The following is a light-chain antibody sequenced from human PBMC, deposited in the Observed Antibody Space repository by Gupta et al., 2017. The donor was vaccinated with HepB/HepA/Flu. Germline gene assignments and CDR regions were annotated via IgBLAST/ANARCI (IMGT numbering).Light chain of an antibody. J-gene: IGLJ2*01. CDR3: CSYAGDTIFGVV. Sequence: QPALTQPASVSGSPGQSITIPCTGTSIVLGTYNLVSWYQQYPGEVPSLLIYEGSKRPSGVSNRCSGFKSAYTASLTTTGLQDEDEDDYYCCSYAGDTIFGVVFGGGTKLTGL. CDR1: SIVLGTYNL. V-gene: IGLV2-23*03. CDR2: EGS.